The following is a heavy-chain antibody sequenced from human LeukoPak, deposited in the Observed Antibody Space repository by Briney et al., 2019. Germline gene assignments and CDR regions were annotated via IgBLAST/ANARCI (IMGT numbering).Heavy chain of an antibody. D-gene: IGHD3-10*01. CDR1: GFTFNSYA. CDR3: AEIGGDYYYDY. CDR2: ISSSGSST. V-gene: IGHV3-23*01. J-gene: IGHJ4*02. Sequence: GRSLRLSCAASGFTFNSYAMSWVRQAPGKGLEWVSAISSSGSSTYYADSVKGRFAISRDNSKNTLYLQMNSLRAEDTAVYYCAEIGGDYYYDYWGQGTLVTVSS.